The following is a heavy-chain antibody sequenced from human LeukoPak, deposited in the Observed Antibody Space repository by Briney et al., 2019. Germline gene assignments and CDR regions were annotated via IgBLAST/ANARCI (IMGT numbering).Heavy chain of an antibody. CDR2: ISGDGGST. V-gene: IGHV3-43*02. D-gene: IGHD6-13*01. CDR1: GFTFDDYA. Sequence: GGSLRLSCAASGFTFDDYAMHWVRQAPGKGLEWVSLISGDGGSTYYADSVKGRFTISRDNSKNSLYLQMNSLRTEDAALYYCAKDGGSSWYQGYYYYYGMDVWGQGTTVTVSS. J-gene: IGHJ6*02. CDR3: AKDGGSSWYQGYYYYYGMDV.